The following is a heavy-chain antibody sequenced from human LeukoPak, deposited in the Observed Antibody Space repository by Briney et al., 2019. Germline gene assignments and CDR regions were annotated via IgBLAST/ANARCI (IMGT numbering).Heavy chain of an antibody. D-gene: IGHD6-19*01. Sequence: SETLSLTCAVYGGSFSGYYWSWIRQPPGKGLEWIGEINHSGSTNYNPSLKSRVTISVDTSKNQSSLKLSSVTAADTAVYYCARSGKSGYSSGWYRGRIDYWGQGTLVTVSS. CDR3: ARSGKSGYSSGWYRGRIDY. J-gene: IGHJ4*02. CDR2: INHSGST. V-gene: IGHV4-34*01. CDR1: GGSFSGYY.